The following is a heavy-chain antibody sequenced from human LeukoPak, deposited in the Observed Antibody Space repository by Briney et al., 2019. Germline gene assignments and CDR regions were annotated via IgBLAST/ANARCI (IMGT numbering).Heavy chain of an antibody. CDR3: ARRPYYYDSSRFDP. Sequence: GASVKVSCRASGYTFTSCAMNWVRQAPGQGLEWMGWINTDTGNPTYAQGFTGRFVFSLDTSVNTAYLQIDSLKAEDTAVYYCARRPYYYDSSRFDPWGQGTLVTVSS. CDR1: GYTFTSCA. J-gene: IGHJ5*02. D-gene: IGHD3-22*01. CDR2: INTDTGNP. V-gene: IGHV7-4-1*01.